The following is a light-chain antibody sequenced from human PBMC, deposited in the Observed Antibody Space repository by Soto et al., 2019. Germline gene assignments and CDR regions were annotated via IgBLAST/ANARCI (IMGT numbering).Light chain of an antibody. CDR3: QQYGSSQT. J-gene: IGKJ1*01. CDR2: GAS. Sequence: EIMLTQSPGTLSLSTGERATLSCRASQSVSSSYLAWYQQKPGQAPRLLIYGASSRATGIPDRFSGSGSGTDFTLTISRLEPEDFAVYYCQQYGSSQTFGQGAKVDIK. CDR1: QSVSSSY. V-gene: IGKV3-20*01.